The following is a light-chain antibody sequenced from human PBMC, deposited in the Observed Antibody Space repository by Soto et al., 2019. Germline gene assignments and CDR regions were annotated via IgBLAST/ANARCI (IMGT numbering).Light chain of an antibody. CDR2: GAS. Sequence: EIVLTQSPGTLSFSPGERATLSCRASQSVYKNFLAWYQQKPGQAPRLLINGASNRATGIPDRFSGSGSGTDFSRTIDRLEPEDFAVYFCQQYGSSTPTFGGGNKVAIK. V-gene: IGKV3-20*01. J-gene: IGKJ4*01. CDR1: QSVYKNF. CDR3: QQYGSSTPT.